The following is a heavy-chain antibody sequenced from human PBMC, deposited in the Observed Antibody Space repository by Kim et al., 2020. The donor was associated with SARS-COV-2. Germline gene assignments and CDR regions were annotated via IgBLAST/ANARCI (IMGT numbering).Heavy chain of an antibody. D-gene: IGHD3-10*01. Sequence: NPSLKSRVTISVDTSKNQFSLKLSSVTAADTAVYYCARDSSYYGSGSYSYWGQGTLVTVSS. J-gene: IGHJ4*02. CDR3: ARDSSYYGSGSYSY. V-gene: IGHV4-61*02.